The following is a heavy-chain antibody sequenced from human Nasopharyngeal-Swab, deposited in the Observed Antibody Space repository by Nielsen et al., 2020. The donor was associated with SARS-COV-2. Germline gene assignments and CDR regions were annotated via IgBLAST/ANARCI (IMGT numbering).Heavy chain of an antibody. CDR3: AREYCSSTNCYWDTIEDDY. D-gene: IGHD2-2*01. CDR2: INPSGGST. V-gene: IGHV1-46*01. J-gene: IGHJ4*02. Sequence: ASVKVSCKASGYTFTSYYMHWVRQAPAQGLEWMGIINPSGGSTSYAQKFQGRVTMTRDTSTGTVYMELSSLRSKDTAEYYCAREYCSSTNCYWDTIEDDYWGQGTLVTVSS. CDR1: GYTFTSYY.